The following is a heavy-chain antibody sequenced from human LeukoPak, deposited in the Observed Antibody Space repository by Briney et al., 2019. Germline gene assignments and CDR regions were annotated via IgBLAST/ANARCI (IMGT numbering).Heavy chain of an antibody. Sequence: SVKVSCKASGGTFSSYAISWVRQAPGQGLEWMGGIIPIFGTANYAQKFQGRVTITTDESTSTAYMELSSLRSEDTAVYYCAREGNYDVLTGYCPADYWGQGTLVTVSS. J-gene: IGHJ4*02. CDR2: IIPIFGTA. CDR3: AREGNYDVLTGYCPADY. D-gene: IGHD3-9*01. V-gene: IGHV1-69*05. CDR1: GGTFSSYA.